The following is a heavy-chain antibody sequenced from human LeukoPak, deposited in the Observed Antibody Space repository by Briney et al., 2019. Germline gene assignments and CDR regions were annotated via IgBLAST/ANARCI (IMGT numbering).Heavy chain of an antibody. CDR3: AGPGSSSWYSFDY. D-gene: IGHD6-13*01. CDR2: IYYSGST. CDR1: GGSISSSSYY. V-gene: IGHV4-39*01. Sequence: SETLSLTCTVSGGSISSSSYYWGWIRQPPGKGLEWIGSIYYSGSTYYNPSLKSRVTISVDTSKNQFSLKLSSVTAADTAVYYCAGPGSSSWYSFDYWGQGTLVTVSS. J-gene: IGHJ4*02.